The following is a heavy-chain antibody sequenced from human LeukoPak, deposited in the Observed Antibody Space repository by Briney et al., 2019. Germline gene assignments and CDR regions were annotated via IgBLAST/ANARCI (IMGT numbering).Heavy chain of an antibody. D-gene: IGHD2-2*01. V-gene: IGHV3-23*01. J-gene: IGHJ4*02. CDR2: ISGSGGST. CDR3: ARDRRMPPYYFDY. CDR1: GFTFSSYG. Sequence: GGTLRLSCAASGFTFSSYGMSWVRQAPGKGLEWVSAISGSGGSTYYADSVKGRFTISRDNAKNSLYLQMNSLRAEDTAVYYCARDRRMPPYYFDYWGQGTLVTVSS.